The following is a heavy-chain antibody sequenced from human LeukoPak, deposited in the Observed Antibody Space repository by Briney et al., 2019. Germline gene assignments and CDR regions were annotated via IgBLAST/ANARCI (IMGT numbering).Heavy chain of an antibody. J-gene: IGHJ4*02. Sequence: GSLRLSCVASGFTSSTYGMTWVRQAPGKGLEWVSSISGNDEGTYYADSVKGRFTISRDNSKNTLYLQMNSLRAEDTAVYYCAKRGPIYSASPGNYFDYWGQGTLVTVSS. V-gene: IGHV3-23*01. CDR1: GFTSSTYG. CDR2: ISGNDEGT. CDR3: AKRGPIYSASPGNYFDY. D-gene: IGHD3-10*01.